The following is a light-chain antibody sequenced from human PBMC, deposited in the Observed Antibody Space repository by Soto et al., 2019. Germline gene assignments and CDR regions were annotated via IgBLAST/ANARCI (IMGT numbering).Light chain of an antibody. J-gene: IGLJ3*02. CDR1: SSDVGRYDY. CDR3: CSHAGSHTWV. Sequence: QSALTQPRSVSGSPGQSVTISCTGSSSDVGRYDYVSWYRQDPGKAPKVIIYEVFERPSGVPDRFSGSKSGNTASLTISGLQAEDEADYYCCSHAGSHTWVFGGGTKLPVL. CDR2: EVF. V-gene: IGLV2-11*01.